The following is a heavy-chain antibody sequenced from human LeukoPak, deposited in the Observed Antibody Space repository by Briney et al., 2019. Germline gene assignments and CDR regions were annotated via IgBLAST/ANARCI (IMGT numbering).Heavy chain of an antibody. V-gene: IGHV1-8*01. D-gene: IGHD3-9*01. CDR3: ARSTYDILTGGKINWFDP. CDR1: GYTFTSYD. CDR2: MNPNSGNT. Sequence: ASVTVSCKASGYTFTSYDINWVRQAPGQGLEWMGWMNPNSGNTGYAQKFQGRVTMTRNTSISTAYMELSSLRSEDTAVYYCARSTYDILTGGKINWFDPWGQGTLVTVSS. J-gene: IGHJ5*02.